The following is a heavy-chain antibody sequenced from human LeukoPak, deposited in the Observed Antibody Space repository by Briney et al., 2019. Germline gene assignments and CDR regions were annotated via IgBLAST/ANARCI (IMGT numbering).Heavy chain of an antibody. V-gene: IGHV1-2*06. J-gene: IGHJ4*02. D-gene: IGHD3-22*01. CDR1: GYTFTGYY. CDR2: INPNSGGT. Sequence: ASVKVSCKASGYTFTGYYMHWVRQAPGQGLEWMGRINPNSGGTNYAQKFQGGVTMTRDTSISTAYMELSRLRSEDTAVYYCATGFYFDSSGLLMNWGQGTLVTVSS. CDR3: ATGFYFDSSGLLMN.